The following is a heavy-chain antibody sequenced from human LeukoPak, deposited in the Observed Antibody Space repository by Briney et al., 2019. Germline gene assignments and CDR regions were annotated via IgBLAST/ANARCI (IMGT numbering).Heavy chain of an antibody. V-gene: IGHV4-31*01. CDR3: ARDSGMTTPDC. Sequence: PSQTLSLTCTVSGGSISSGGYYWSWIRQHPGKGLEWIGYIHSSGSTYYNPSLKSPVSISVDTSKSHFSLRLSSVTAEDTAVYYCARDSGMTTPDCWGQGTLVTVSS. D-gene: IGHD3-10*01. CDR1: GGSISSGGYY. J-gene: IGHJ4*02. CDR2: IHSSGST.